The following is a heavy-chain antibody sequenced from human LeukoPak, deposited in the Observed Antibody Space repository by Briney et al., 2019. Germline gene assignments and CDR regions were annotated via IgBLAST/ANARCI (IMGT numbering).Heavy chain of an antibody. CDR3: ARGGGLDV. J-gene: IGHJ6*02. CDR1: GFTFSSYW. V-gene: IGHV3-7*03. Sequence: GGSLRLSCAASGFTFSSYWMNWARQAPGKGLEWVASINHNGNVNYYVDSVKGRFTVSRDNAKNSLYLQMSNLRAEDTAVYFCARGGGLDVWGQGATVTVSS. CDR2: INHNGNVN. D-gene: IGHD3-16*01.